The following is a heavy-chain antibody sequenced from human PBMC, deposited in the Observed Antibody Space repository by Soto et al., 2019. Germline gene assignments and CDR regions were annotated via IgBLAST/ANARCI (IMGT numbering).Heavy chain of an antibody. CDR2: ISSSSSTI. CDR1: GFTFSSYS. J-gene: IGHJ4*02. V-gene: IGHV3-48*01. CDR3: ARGAYYYDSSGLSY. D-gene: IGHD3-22*01. Sequence: EVQLVESGGGLVQPGGSLRLSCAASGFTFSSYSMNWVRQAPGKGLEWVSYISSSSSTIYYADSVKGRFTISRDNAKNSLYLQMNSLRGEDTAVYYCARGAYYYDSSGLSYWGQGTLVTVSS.